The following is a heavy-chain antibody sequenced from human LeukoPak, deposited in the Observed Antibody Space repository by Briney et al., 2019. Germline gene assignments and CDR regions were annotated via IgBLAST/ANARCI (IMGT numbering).Heavy chain of an antibody. J-gene: IGHJ4*02. CDR2: IGTAGDT. CDR1: GFTFSSYD. CDR3: ARGGQQLGEFDC. Sequence: GSLRLSCAASGFTFSSYDMHWVRHATGKGLEWVSAIGTAGDTYYPGSVKGRFTISRENAKNSLYLQMNSLRAGDTAVYYCARGGQQLGEFDCWGQGTLVTVSS. V-gene: IGHV3-13*01. D-gene: IGHD6-13*01.